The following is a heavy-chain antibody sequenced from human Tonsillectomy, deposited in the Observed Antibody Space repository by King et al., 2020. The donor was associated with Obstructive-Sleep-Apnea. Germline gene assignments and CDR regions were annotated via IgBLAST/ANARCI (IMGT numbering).Heavy chain of an antibody. D-gene: IGHD1/OR15-1a*01. CDR3: AKARPYNWNNLGEAYDY. CDR1: GFIFDDFA. V-gene: IGHV3-9*01. Sequence: VQLVESGGGLVQPGRSLRLSCAASGFIFDDFAMHWVRQAPGRGLEWVSRINWHSGHTDYADSVRGRFTISRDNAKSSLYLQMDSLTPEDTALYYCAKARPYNWNNLGEAYDYWGQGTLVTVSS. J-gene: IGHJ4*02. CDR2: INWHSGHT.